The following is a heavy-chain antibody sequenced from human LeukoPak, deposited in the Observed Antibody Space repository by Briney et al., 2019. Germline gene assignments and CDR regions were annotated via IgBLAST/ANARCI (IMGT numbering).Heavy chain of an antibody. J-gene: IGHJ4*02. V-gene: IGHV1-2*02. CDR1: GYTFTGYY. CDR2: INPNSGGT. Sequence: ASVTVSCKASGYTFTGYYMHWVRQAPGQGLEWMGWINPNSGGTNYAQKFQGRVTMTRDTSISTAYMELSRLRSFDTAVYYCARALGTNSYFDYWGQGTLVTVSS. D-gene: IGHD3-16*01. CDR3: ARALGTNSYFDY.